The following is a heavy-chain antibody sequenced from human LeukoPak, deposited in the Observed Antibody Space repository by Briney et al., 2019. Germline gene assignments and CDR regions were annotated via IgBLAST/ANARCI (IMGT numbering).Heavy chain of an antibody. Sequence: GGSLRLSCAASGFTFSSYAMSWVRQAPGKGLEWVSAISGSGGSTYYADSVKGRFTISRDNSKNTLYLQMNSLRAEDTAVYYCAKDLRITMVRGVINYSDYWGQGTLVTVSS. CDR2: ISGSGGST. V-gene: IGHV3-23*01. J-gene: IGHJ4*02. CDR3: AKDLRITMVRGVINYSDY. CDR1: GFTFSSYA. D-gene: IGHD3-10*01.